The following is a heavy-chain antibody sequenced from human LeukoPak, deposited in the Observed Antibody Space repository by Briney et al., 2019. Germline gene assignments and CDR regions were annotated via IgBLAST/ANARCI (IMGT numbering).Heavy chain of an antibody. CDR1: GGSISSGDYY. V-gene: IGHV4-30-4*08. CDR3: ARGFRYCSSTSCYPYFDY. D-gene: IGHD2-2*01. J-gene: IGHJ4*02. CDR2: FYYRGRT. Sequence: PSETLSLTCTVSGGSISSGDYYWSWIPNPPGKGLEGIGYFYYRGRTYYNPSLKSRVTISVDTSKNQFSLKLSSVTAADTAVYYCARGFRYCSSTSCYPYFDYWGQGTLVTVSS.